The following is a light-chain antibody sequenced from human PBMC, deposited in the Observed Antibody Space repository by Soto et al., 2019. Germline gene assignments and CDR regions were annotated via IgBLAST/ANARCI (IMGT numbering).Light chain of an antibody. V-gene: IGKV3D-20*02. J-gene: IGKJ1*01. CDR1: QTVSRSA. CDR2: GAS. CDR3: QQRSNWPRT. Sequence: EIVLTQSPGTLSLSPGERATLSCRASQTVSRSALAWYQQKPGQAPRLLIYGASNRATGIPDRFSGSGSGTDFTLTISRLEPEDFEVYYCQQRSNWPRTFGQGTKV.